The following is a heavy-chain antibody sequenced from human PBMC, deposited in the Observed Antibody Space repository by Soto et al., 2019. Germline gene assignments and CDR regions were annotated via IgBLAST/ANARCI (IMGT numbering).Heavy chain of an antibody. CDR2: IFYSGTT. V-gene: IGHV4-39*01. CDR1: GVSISTSRYY. CDR3: ARQVGSGCWYFDI. Sequence: QLQLQESGPGLVKPSETLTLPCTVSGVSISTSRYYWGWIRQPPGKGLEWICSIFYSGTTYYNPSIKSRFNISVDTSKNQFSLKLTSVTAADTAVYYCARQVGSGCWYFDIGGRGTMVTVSS. D-gene: IGHD3-10*01. J-gene: IGHJ2*01.